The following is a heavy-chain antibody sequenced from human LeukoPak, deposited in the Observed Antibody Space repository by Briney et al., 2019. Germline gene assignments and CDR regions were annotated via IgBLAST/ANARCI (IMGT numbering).Heavy chain of an antibody. J-gene: IGHJ4*02. CDR3: ALSTTVGSPFDY. Sequence: SGPTLVKPTQTLTLTCTFSGFSPSTSGVDVGWIRQPPGKALEWLALIYWNDDKRYSPSLKSRLTITKDTSKNQVVLTMTNMDPVDTATYYCALSTTVGSPFDYWGQGTLVTVSS. D-gene: IGHD1-1*01. V-gene: IGHV2-5*01. CDR2: IYWNDDK. CDR1: GFSPSTSGVD.